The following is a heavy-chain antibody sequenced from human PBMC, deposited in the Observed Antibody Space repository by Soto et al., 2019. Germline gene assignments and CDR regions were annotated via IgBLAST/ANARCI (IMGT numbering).Heavy chain of an antibody. J-gene: IGHJ5*02. CDR1: GGTFSYYA. V-gene: IGHV1-69*13. D-gene: IGHD6-13*01. Sequence: SVKVSCKASGGTFSYYAISWVRQAPGQGLEWMGGIIPIFGTANYTQKFQGRVTITADASTSTAYMELSSLRSEDTAVYYCAAEPPYSSSWYWFDPWGQGTLVTVSS. CDR2: IIPIFGTA. CDR3: AAEPPYSSSWYWFDP.